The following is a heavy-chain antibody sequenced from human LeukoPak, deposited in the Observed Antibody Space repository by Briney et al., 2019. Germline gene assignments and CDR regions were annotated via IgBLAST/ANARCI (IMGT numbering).Heavy chain of an antibody. J-gene: IGHJ4*02. CDR2: IDHSGST. CDR1: GGSFSSYY. D-gene: IGHD4-17*01. Sequence: PSETLSLTCTVSGGSFSSYYWTWIRQPPGKGLEWIGYIDHSGSTNYNPSLKSRVTISSDTSKNQFSLELSSVTAADTAVYYCARLKATVSIHAYFDYWGQGTLATVSS. CDR3: ARLKATVSIHAYFDY. V-gene: IGHV4-59*01.